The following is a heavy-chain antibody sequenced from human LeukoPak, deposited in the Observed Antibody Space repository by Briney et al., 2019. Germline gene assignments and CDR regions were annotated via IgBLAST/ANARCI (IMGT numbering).Heavy chain of an antibody. CDR3: ARSSTLGNYFDY. CDR2: INPSGGST. J-gene: IGHJ4*02. Sequence: GASVKVSCKASGYTFTSYYMHWVRQAPGQGLEWMGIINPSGGSTSYAQKFQGRVTLTRDTSTSTVYKELSSLRSEDTAVYYCARSSTLGNYFDYWGQGTLVTVSS. D-gene: IGHD6-13*01. CDR1: GYTFTSYY. V-gene: IGHV1-46*01.